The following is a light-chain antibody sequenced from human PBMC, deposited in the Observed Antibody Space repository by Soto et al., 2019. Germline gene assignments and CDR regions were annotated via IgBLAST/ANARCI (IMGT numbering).Light chain of an antibody. CDR3: SSYAGSNNPVV. V-gene: IGLV2-8*01. CDR2: EVS. Sequence: QSALTQPPSASGSPGQSVTISCTGTSSDVGGYNYVSWYQQHPGKAPKLMIYEVSKRPSGVPDRFSGSKSGNTASLTVSGFQAEDEADYYCSSYAGSNNPVVFGGGPKLTVL. J-gene: IGLJ2*01. CDR1: SSDVGGYNY.